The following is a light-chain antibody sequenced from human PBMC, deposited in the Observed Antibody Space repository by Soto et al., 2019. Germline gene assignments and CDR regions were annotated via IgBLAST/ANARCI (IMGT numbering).Light chain of an antibody. J-gene: IGLJ1*01. CDR3: SSYTSIYV. V-gene: IGLV2-14*01. CDR1: SSDVGGYNY. Sequence: QSVLTPPASVSGSPGQSITISCTGTSSDVGGYNYVYWYQQHPGKAPKLMIYDVSNRPSGVSNRFSGSKSGNTASLTISGLQAEDEADYYCSSYTSIYVFGTGTKLTVL. CDR2: DVS.